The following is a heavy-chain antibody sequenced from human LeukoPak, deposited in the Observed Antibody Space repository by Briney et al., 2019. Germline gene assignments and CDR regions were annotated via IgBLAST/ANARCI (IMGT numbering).Heavy chain of an antibody. D-gene: IGHD6-19*01. CDR1: GFTFDDYA. J-gene: IGHJ4*02. Sequence: GGSLRLSCAASGFTFDDYAMHWVRQAPGKGLGWVSGISWNSGSIGYADSVKGRLPISRDNAKNSLYLQMNSLRAEDMALYYCAKDMYSSGWYYFDYWGQGTLVTVSS. CDR2: ISWNSGSI. V-gene: IGHV3-9*03. CDR3: AKDMYSSGWYYFDY.